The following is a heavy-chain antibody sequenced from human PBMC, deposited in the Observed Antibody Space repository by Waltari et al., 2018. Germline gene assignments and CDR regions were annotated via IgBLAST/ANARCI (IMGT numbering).Heavy chain of an antibody. CDR1: GGSISSSSYY. V-gene: IGHV4-39*01. CDR2: IYYSGRP. J-gene: IGHJ4*02. D-gene: IGHD3-10*01. Sequence: QLQLQESGPGLVKPSETLSLTCTVSGGSISSSSYYWGWIRQPPGKGLEWIGSIYYSGRPYYTPSLNIRVTISVDTSKNQFSLKLSSVTAADTAVYYCARLRQLWFGELSYFDYWGQGTLVTVSS. CDR3: ARLRQLWFGELSYFDY.